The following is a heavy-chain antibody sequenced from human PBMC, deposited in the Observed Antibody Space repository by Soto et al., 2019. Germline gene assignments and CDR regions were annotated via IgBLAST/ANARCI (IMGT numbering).Heavy chain of an antibody. CDR1: GFSFSNVW. CDR3: VRDQDTYGQAVFNF. J-gene: IGHJ4*02. D-gene: IGHD2-15*01. CDR2: INPDGSEK. Sequence: LRLSCAASGFSFSNVWMTWVRQAPGKGLECLACINPDGSEKYYVGSVKGRFTVSRDNARNSLYLQMNSLRADDTAVYYCVRDQDTYGQAVFNFWGQGTAVTVSS. V-gene: IGHV3-7*01.